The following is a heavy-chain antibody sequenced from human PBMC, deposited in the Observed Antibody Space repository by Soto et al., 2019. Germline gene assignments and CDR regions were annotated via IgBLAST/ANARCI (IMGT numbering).Heavy chain of an antibody. V-gene: IGHV4-38-2*01. J-gene: IGHJ5*02. CDR1: GYSISSGYY. CDR3: ARGYSSWATYVWFDP. Sequence: SETLSLTCAVSGYSISSGYYWGWIRQPPGKGLEWIGNIYHSGSTYCNPSLKSRVTISVDTSKNQFSLKLSSVTAADTAVYYCARGYSSWATYVWFDPWGQGTLVTVSS. CDR2: IYHSGST. D-gene: IGHD5-18*01.